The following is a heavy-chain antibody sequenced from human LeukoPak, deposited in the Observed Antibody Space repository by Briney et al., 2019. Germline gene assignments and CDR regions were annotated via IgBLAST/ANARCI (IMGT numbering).Heavy chain of an antibody. CDR2: ISGSGGST. V-gene: IGHV3-23*01. CDR3: AKDRDIVVVPAEIFY. J-gene: IGHJ4*02. D-gene: IGHD2-2*01. CDR1: GFTFSSYA. Sequence: GGSLRLSCAASGFTFSSYAMSWVRQAPGKGLEWVSAISGSGGSTYYADSVKGRFTISRDNSKNTLYLQMNSLRAEDTAVYYCAKDRDIVVVPAEIFYWGQGTLVTVSS.